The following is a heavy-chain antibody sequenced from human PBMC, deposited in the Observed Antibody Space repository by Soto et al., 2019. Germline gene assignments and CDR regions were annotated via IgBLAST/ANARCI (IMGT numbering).Heavy chain of an antibody. D-gene: IGHD2-21*01. V-gene: IGHV4-39*01. CDR2: VYHNGGA. Sequence: SETLSLTCTVSGVSIHNSHSFWAWIRQPPGKGLQFIASVYHNGGAHYNSSLKSRVTISVDTANNQVSLRMRSLTAADTAFYYCGRVVEGATRHTDPDSWGQGILVTVS. CDR1: GVSIHNSHSF. CDR3: GRVVEGATRHTDPDS. J-gene: IGHJ5*01.